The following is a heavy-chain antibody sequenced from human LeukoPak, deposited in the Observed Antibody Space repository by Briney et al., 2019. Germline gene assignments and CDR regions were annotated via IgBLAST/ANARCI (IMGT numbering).Heavy chain of an antibody. CDR1: GFTFSSYA. Sequence: GGSLRLSCAASGFTFSSYAMSWVRQAPGKGLEWVSAISGSGGSTYYADSVKGRFTISRDNSKNTLYLQMNSLRAEDTAVYYCAKGATVTTNYYYYYGMDVWGQGTTVTVSS. D-gene: IGHD4-17*01. CDR3: AKGATVTTNYYYYYGMDV. CDR2: ISGSGGST. J-gene: IGHJ6*02. V-gene: IGHV3-23*01.